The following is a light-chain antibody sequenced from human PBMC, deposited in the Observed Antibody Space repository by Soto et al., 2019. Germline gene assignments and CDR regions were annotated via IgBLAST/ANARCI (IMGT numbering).Light chain of an antibody. J-gene: IGKJ1*01. CDR3: QQSYSTPRT. CDR2: AAY. Sequence: DIQMTQSPSSLSASVGDRVTITCRASQSISSYLNWYQQKPGKAPKLLIYAAYSLQSGVPSRFSGSGSGTDFTLTISSLQPEDFATYYCQQSYSTPRTFGQGTKGEIK. CDR1: QSISSY. V-gene: IGKV1-39*01.